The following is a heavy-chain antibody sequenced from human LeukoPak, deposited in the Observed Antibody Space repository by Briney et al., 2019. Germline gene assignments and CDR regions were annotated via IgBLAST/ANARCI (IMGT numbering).Heavy chain of an antibody. CDR2: IYYSGST. CDR3: ASPKYYYDSSGYYDTWFDP. Sequence: GSLRLSCAASGFTFSSYAMSWVRQAPGKGLEWIGSIYYSGSTYYNPSLKSRVTISVDTSKNQFSLKLSSVTAADTAVYYCASPKYYYDSSGYYDTWFDPWGQGTLVTVSS. D-gene: IGHD3-22*01. J-gene: IGHJ5*02. CDR1: GFTFSSYA. V-gene: IGHV4-39*01.